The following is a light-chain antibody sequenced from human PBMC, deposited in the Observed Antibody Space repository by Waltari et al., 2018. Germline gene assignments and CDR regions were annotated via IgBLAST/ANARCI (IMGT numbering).Light chain of an antibody. CDR1: QSISSW. J-gene: IGKJ1*01. CDR2: KAS. V-gene: IGKV1-5*03. Sequence: QRTQSPTTRSASVGDIVTITCRASQSISSWLAWYQQKPGKAPKLLIYKASSLESGVPSRFSGSGSGTEFTLTISSLQPDDFATYYCQQYNSFPWTFGQG. CDR3: QQYNSFPWT.